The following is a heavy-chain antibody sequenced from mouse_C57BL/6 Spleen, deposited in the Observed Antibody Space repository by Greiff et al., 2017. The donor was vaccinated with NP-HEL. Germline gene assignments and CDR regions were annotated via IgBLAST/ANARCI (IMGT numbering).Heavy chain of an antibody. Sequence: QVQLQQPGAELVKPGASVKMSCKASGYTFTSYWITWVKQRPGQGLEWIGDLYPGSGSTNYNEKFKSKATLPVDTSSSTAYMQLSSLTSEDSAVYYCARHSNPVVYFDYWGQGTTRTVSS. CDR3: ARHSNPVVYFDY. CDR2: LYPGSGST. J-gene: IGHJ2*01. V-gene: IGHV1-55*01. D-gene: IGHD4-1*01. CDR1: GYTFTSYW.